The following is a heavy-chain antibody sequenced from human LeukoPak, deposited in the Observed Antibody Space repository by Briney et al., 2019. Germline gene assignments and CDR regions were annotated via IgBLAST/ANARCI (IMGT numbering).Heavy chain of an antibody. J-gene: IGHJ3*02. CDR2: INPNSGDT. Sequence: GASVKVSCKASGYTFIGYYMHWVRQAPGQGLEWMGWINPNSGDTNHAQKFQDRVTMTRDTSISTAYMELSRLRSDDTAVYYCARLVGDLGAFDIWGQGTMVTVSS. D-gene: IGHD2-15*01. CDR1: GYTFIGYY. CDR3: ARLVGDLGAFDI. V-gene: IGHV1-2*02.